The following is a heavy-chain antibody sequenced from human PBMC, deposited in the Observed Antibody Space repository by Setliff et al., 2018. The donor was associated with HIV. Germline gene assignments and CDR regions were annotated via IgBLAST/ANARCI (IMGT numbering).Heavy chain of an antibody. CDR2: INTGNENT. CDR3: ARVSGGRPGNYYYAMDV. CDR1: GGTFSSYA. Sequence: ASVKVSCKASGGTFSSYALHWVRQAPGQRLEWMGWINTGNENTRYSQKFQGRVSIIRDTSANTAYMELTNLRSDDSAIYYCARVSGGRPGNYYYAMDVWGQGTTVTVSS. D-gene: IGHD1-26*01. V-gene: IGHV1-3*04. J-gene: IGHJ6*02.